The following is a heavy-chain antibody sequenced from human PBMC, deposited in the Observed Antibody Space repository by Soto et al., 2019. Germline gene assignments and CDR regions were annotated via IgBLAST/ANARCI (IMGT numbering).Heavy chain of an antibody. Sequence: GGSLRLSCAASGFTFSNAWMSWVRQAPGKGLEWVGRIKSKTDGGTTDYAAPVKGRFTISRDDSKNTLYLQMNSLKTEDTAVYYCTTEWGYYYYYGMDVRGQGTTVTVSS. CDR1: GFTFSNAW. CDR2: IKSKTDGGTT. V-gene: IGHV3-15*01. CDR3: TTEWGYYYYYGMDV. D-gene: IGHD7-27*01. J-gene: IGHJ6*02.